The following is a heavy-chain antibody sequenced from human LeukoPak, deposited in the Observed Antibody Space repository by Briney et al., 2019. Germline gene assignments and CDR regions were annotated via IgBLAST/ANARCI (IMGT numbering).Heavy chain of an antibody. CDR3: AIEYYYYMDV. CDR1: GFTFTSNA. Sequence: GGSLRLSCAASGFTFTSNAVSWVRQAPGKGLEWVSTISASGGSIYYAGSVKGRFTISRDISKNTLHLQMNSLRAEDTAVYHCAIEYYYYMDVWGKGTTVTVSS. J-gene: IGHJ6*03. V-gene: IGHV3-23*01. CDR2: ISASGGSI.